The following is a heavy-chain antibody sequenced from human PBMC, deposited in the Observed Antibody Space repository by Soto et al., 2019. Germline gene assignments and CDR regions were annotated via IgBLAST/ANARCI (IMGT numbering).Heavy chain of an antibody. Sequence: QVQLVQSGPEMMQPGASVKVSCKASGYTSLSCAMHWVRQVPGQGFEWLGWINAGVDGTMYSQRFQGRVRITRDTSANTVYMEVSALTSEDTAVYYCAREVQGVTSFDYWGQGTLVIVSS. CDR3: AREVQGVTSFDY. J-gene: IGHJ4*02. CDR2: INAGVDGT. V-gene: IGHV1-3*01. CDR1: GYTSLSCA. D-gene: IGHD3-10*01.